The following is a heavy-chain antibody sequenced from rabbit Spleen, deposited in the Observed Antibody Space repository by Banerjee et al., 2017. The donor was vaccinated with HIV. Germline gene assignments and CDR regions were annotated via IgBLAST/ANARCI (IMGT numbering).Heavy chain of an antibody. D-gene: IGHD6-1*01. J-gene: IGHJ4*01. CDR1: GFSFSRSYD. Sequence: QSLEESGGGLVKPGASLTLTCTASGFSFSRSYDMCWVRQAPGKGLEWIGCIYTGNGHTHYASWAKGRFTISITSSPTVTLQMTSLTGADTATYFCARDVGPYDYIDGVFHLWGHGTLVTVS. CDR2: IYTGNGHT. CDR3: ARDVGPYDYIDGVFHL. V-gene: IGHV1S40*01.